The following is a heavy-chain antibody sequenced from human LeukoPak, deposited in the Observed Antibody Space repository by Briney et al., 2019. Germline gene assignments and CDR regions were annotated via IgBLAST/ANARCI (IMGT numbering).Heavy chain of an antibody. D-gene: IGHD6-19*01. J-gene: IGHJ4*02. CDR1: GYTFINYG. CDR3: ARGGSGWYVDY. CDR2: INAYNGNT. V-gene: IGHV1-18*01. Sequence: ASVKVSCKASGYTFINYGISWVRQAPGQGLEWMGWINAYNGNTDYAQKLQGRVTMTTDTSTSTAYMELRSLRSDDTAVYYCARGGSGWYVDYWGQGALVTVSS.